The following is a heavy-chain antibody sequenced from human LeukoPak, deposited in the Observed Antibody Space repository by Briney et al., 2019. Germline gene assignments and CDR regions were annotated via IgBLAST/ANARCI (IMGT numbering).Heavy chain of an antibody. V-gene: IGHV3-23*01. CDR3: AKAHDYVWGSYRYSTFDY. D-gene: IGHD3-16*02. J-gene: IGHJ4*02. CDR2: ISGSGGST. Sequence: GGSLRLSCAASGFTFSSYAMSWVRQAPGKGLEWVSAISGSGGSTYYADSVKGRFTISRDNSKNTLYLQMNSLRAEDTAVYYCAKAHDYVWGSYRYSTFDYRGQGTLVTVSS. CDR1: GFTFSSYA.